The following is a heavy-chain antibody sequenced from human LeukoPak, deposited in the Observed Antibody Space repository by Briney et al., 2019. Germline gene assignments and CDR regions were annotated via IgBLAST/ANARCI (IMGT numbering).Heavy chain of an antibody. V-gene: IGHV3-23*01. J-gene: IGHJ3*02. CDR3: AKGEDITMIVVANDAFDI. CDR2: ISGSGGST. D-gene: IGHD3-22*01. Sequence: PGGSLRLSCAASGFTFSSYAMSWVRQAPGNGLEWVSAISGSGGSTYYADSVKGRFTISRDNSKNTLYLQMNSLRAEDTAVYYCAKGEDITMIVVANDAFDIWGQGTMVTVSS. CDR1: GFTFSSYA.